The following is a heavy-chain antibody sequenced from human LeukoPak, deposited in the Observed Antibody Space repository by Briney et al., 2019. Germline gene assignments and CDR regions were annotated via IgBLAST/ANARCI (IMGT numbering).Heavy chain of an antibody. CDR2: TYYRSTWYN. Sequence: SQTLSLTCAISGDSVSSNSAAWNWIRQSPSRGLEWLGRTYYRSTWYNDYAESVKSRITINADTSKNQFSLQLNSVTPEDTAVYYCAGISGVYGFGTFDSWGQGTMVTVSP. CDR1: GDSVSSNSAA. V-gene: IGHV6-1*01. D-gene: IGHD1-26*01. J-gene: IGHJ3*02. CDR3: AGISGVYGFGTFDS.